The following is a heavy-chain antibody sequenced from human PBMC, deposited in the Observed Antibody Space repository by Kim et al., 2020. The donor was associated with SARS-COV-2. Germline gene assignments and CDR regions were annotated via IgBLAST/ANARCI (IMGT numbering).Heavy chain of an antibody. CDR3: ARGRGDYYDSSGYLDY. V-gene: IGHV4-59*13. Sequence: SETLSLTCTVSGGSISSYYWSWIRQPPGKGLEWIGYIYYSGSTNYNPSLKSRVTISVDTSKNQFSLKLSSVTAADTAVYYCARGRGDYYDSSGYLDYWGQGTLVTVSS. D-gene: IGHD3-22*01. CDR2: IYYSGST. J-gene: IGHJ4*02. CDR1: GGSISSYY.